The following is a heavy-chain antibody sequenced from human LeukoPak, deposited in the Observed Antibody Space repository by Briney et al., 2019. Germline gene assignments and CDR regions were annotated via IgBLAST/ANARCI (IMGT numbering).Heavy chain of an antibody. CDR2: IYYSGST. V-gene: IGHV4-59*01. CDR1: GGSISSYY. Sequence: SGTLSLTCTVTGGSISSYYWSWIRQPPGKGLEWIGYIYYSGSTNYNPSLKSRVTISVDTSKNQFSLKLSSVTAADTAVYYCAIGVLWSAFHIWGQGTMVTVSS. D-gene: IGHD2-21*01. J-gene: IGHJ3*02. CDR3: AIGVLWSAFHI.